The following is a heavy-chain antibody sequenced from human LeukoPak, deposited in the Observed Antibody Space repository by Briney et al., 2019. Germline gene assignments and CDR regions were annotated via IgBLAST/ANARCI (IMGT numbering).Heavy chain of an antibody. CDR2: INHSGST. J-gene: IGHJ4*02. Sequence: PSETLSLTRAVSGGSFSGYYWSWVRQPPGKGLEWVGEINHSGSTNYNTPLKSRVTISLDTSNNQFSLKLSSVTAADTGVYYCARGRGYSYGLRVFDYWGQGTLVTVSS. CDR3: ARGRGYSYGLRVFDY. V-gene: IGHV4-34*01. D-gene: IGHD5-18*01. CDR1: GGSFSGYY.